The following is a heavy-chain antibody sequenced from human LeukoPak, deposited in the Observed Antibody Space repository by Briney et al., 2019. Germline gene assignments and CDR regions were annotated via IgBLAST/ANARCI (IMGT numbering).Heavy chain of an antibody. CDR2: THPGDSDT. V-gene: IGHV5-51*01. Sequence: GESLKISCEGSGYEFTSYWIAWVRQMPGKGLEWMGITHPGDSDTRYSPSFQGQVTISADKSISTAYLQWSSLKASDTAMYYCARLEAAAGTAFDYWGQGTLVTVSS. CDR3: ARLEAAAGTAFDY. CDR1: GYEFTSYW. D-gene: IGHD6-13*01. J-gene: IGHJ4*02.